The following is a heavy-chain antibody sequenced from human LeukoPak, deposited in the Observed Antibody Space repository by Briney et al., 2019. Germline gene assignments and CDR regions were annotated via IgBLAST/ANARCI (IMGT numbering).Heavy chain of an antibody. CDR1: GFTFSSYG. J-gene: IGHJ4*02. Sequence: GGSLRLSCAASGFTFSSYGMHWVRQAPGKGLEWVAFIRYDGSNKYYADSVKGRFTISRDNSKNTLYLQMNSLRAEDTAVYYCVRDLSIAARKRLDYWGQGTLVTVSS. CDR3: VRDLSIAARKRLDY. V-gene: IGHV3-30*02. D-gene: IGHD6-6*01. CDR2: IRYDGSNK.